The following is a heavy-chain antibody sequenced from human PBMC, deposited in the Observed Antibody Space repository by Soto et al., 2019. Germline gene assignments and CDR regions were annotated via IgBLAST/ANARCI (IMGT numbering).Heavy chain of an antibody. CDR3: ARSVTMIVVVIPRSFDI. Sequence: ASVKVSCKASGYTFTGYYMHWVRQAPGQGLEWMGWINPNSGGTNYAQKFQGRVTMTRDTSISTAYMELSRLRSDDTAVHYCARSVTMIVVVIPRSFDIWGQGTMVTVSS. V-gene: IGHV1-2*02. CDR2: INPNSGGT. D-gene: IGHD3-22*01. J-gene: IGHJ3*02. CDR1: GYTFTGYY.